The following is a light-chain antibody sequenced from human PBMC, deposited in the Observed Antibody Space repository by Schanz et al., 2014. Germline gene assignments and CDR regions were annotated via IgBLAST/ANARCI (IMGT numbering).Light chain of an antibody. Sequence: QSVLTQPASVSGSPGQSITISCTGTSSDVGGYNYVSWYQHHPGKAPKLMIYDVSNRPSGVSNRFSGSKSGNTASLTISGLQAEDEADYYCSSHTAITTAVVFGGGTKLTVL. J-gene: IGLJ2*01. CDR3: SSHTAITTAVV. V-gene: IGLV2-14*03. CDR2: DVS. CDR1: SSDVGGYNY.